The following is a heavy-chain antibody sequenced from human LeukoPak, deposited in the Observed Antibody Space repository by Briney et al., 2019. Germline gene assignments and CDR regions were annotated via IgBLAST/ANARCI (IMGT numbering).Heavy chain of an antibody. D-gene: IGHD2-21*02. CDR3: ASSYCGGNCLVS. CDR2: ISSSGSTT. Sequence: GGSLRLSCAASGFTFSDYYMSWIRQAPGRGLESVSYISSSGSTTYYTDSVKGRFTISRDNAKNSLYLQMNSLRPEDTAVYYCASSYCGGNCLVSWGQGTLATVSS. CDR1: GFTFSDYY. J-gene: IGHJ5*02. V-gene: IGHV3-11*01.